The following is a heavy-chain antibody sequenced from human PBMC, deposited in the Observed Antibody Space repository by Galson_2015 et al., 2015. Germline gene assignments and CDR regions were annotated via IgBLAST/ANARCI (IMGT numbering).Heavy chain of an antibody. D-gene: IGHD4-11*01. CDR3: ARVNRLDPGYNYYIVV. V-gene: IGHV3-30-3*01. CDR1: GFTFSSYA. Sequence: SLRLSCAASGFTFSSYAMHWVRQAPGKGLEWAAVISYDGSNKYYADSVKGRFTISTDNSKNTLYQQMNSLRAEDTAVYYCARVNRLDPGYNYYIVVSVTGTPVTVSS. CDR2: ISYDGSNK. J-gene: IGHJ6*03.